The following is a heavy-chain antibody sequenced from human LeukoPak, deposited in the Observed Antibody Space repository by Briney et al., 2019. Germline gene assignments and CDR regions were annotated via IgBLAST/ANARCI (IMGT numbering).Heavy chain of an antibody. CDR2: ISWNSGSI. D-gene: IGHD6-13*01. CDR1: GFTFDDYA. Sequence: PGRSLRLSCAASGFTFDDYAMHWVRQAPGKGLEWVSGISWNSGSIGYADSVKGRFTISRDNAKNSLYLQMNSLRAEDTALYYCAKDSGIAAAGEIDYWGQGTLVTVSS. J-gene: IGHJ4*02. CDR3: AKDSGIAAAGEIDY. V-gene: IGHV3-9*01.